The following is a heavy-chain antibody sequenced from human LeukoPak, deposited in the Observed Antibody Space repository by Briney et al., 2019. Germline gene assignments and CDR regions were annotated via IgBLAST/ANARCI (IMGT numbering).Heavy chain of an antibody. CDR2: ISGSGGST. Sequence: GGSLRLSCAASGFTCSSYAMSWVRQAPGKGLEWVSAISGSGGSTYYADSVKGRFTISRDNSKNTLYLQMNSPRAEDTAVYYCAKDLGRITMIVVVITLDYWGQGTLVTVSS. V-gene: IGHV3-23*01. D-gene: IGHD3-22*01. CDR1: GFTCSSYA. J-gene: IGHJ4*02. CDR3: AKDLGRITMIVVVITLDY.